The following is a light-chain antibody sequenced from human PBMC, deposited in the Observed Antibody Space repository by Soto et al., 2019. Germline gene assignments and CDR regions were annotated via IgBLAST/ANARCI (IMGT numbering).Light chain of an antibody. Sequence: DIVMTQSPDSLAVALGERATINCKSSQSILYTPNNKNYLAWYQQKPGQPPKLLIYWASTRESGVPDQFRGSGSGTDFTLTISSLQAEDVAVYYCQQYYDTPWTFGQGTKVEIK. CDR2: WAS. J-gene: IGKJ1*01. CDR1: QSILYTPNNKNY. V-gene: IGKV4-1*01. CDR3: QQYYDTPWT.